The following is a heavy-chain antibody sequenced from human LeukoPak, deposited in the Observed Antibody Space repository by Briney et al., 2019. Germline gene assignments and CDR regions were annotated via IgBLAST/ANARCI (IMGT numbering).Heavy chain of an antibody. D-gene: IGHD5-12*01. J-gene: IGHJ5*02. CDR3: ARTHSAQVNSGYDFSGWFDP. CDR2: INPSGGST. V-gene: IGHV1-46*01. Sequence: ASVKVSCKASGYTFTSYYMHWVRQAPGQGLEWMGIINPSGGSTSYAQKFQGRVTMTRNTSISTAYMELSSLGSEDTAVYYCARTHSAQVNSGYDFSGWFDPWGQGTLVTVSS. CDR1: GYTFTSYY.